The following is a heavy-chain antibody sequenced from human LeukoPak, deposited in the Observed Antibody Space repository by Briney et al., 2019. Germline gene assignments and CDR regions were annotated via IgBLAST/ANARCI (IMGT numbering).Heavy chain of an antibody. CDR2: INPDSGGT. Sequence: ASVKVSCKASGYTFAGYYVHWVRQAPGQGLEWMGWINPDSGGTNYAQRFQGRVTVTRDTSISTGYMELSRLRSDDTAMYYCARVKRDFSSAYPHAFDIWGQGTMVIVSS. J-gene: IGHJ3*02. CDR3: ARVKRDFSSAYPHAFDI. D-gene: IGHD3-3*01. V-gene: IGHV1-2*02. CDR1: GYTFAGYY.